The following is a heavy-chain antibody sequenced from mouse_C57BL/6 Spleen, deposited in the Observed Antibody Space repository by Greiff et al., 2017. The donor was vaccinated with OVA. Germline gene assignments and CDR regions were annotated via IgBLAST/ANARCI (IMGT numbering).Heavy chain of an antibody. D-gene: IGHD5-2*01. V-gene: IGHV1-55*01. J-gene: IGHJ2*01. CDR2: IYPGSGST. Sequence: VKLQESGAELVKPGASVKMSCKASGYTFTSYWITWVKQRPGQGLEWIGDIYPGSGSTNYNEKFKSKATLTVDTSSSTAYMQLSSLTSEDSAVYYCAREYRYWGQGTTLTVSS. CDR1: GYTFTSYW. CDR3: AREYRY.